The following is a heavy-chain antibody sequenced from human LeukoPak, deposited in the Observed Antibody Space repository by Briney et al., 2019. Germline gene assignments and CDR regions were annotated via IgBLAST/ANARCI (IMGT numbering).Heavy chain of an antibody. Sequence: GASVKVSCKASGYTFTRYYMHWVRQAPGQELEWMGWINPNSGGTNNIQKFQGRVTMTRDTSTRTAYMELSRLRSEDTAVYYCARVCGDYVFDYWGQGTLVTVSS. CDR1: GYTFTRYY. CDR2: INPNSGGT. V-gene: IGHV1-2*02. D-gene: IGHD4-17*01. J-gene: IGHJ4*02. CDR3: ARVCGDYVFDY.